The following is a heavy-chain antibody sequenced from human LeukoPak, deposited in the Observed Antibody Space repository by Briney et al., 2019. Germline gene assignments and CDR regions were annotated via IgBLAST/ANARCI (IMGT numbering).Heavy chain of an antibody. D-gene: IGHD4-11*01. CDR1: GGSISGGGYY. V-gene: IGHV4-31*03. CDR2: IYYSGST. J-gene: IGHJ4*02. Sequence: SQTLSLTCTVSGGSISGGGYYWSWIRQHPGKGLEWIGYIYYSGSTYYNPSLKSRVTISVDTSKNQFSLKLSSVTAADTAVYYCARVETTVSPYYFDYWGQGTLVTVSS. CDR3: ARVETTVSPYYFDY.